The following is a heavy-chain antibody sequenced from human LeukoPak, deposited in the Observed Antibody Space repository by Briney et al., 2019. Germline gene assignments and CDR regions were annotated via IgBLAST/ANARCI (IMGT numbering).Heavy chain of an antibody. CDR2: VYYSGST. D-gene: IGHD2-2*01. CDR3: ARQFDGDIVVVPAGGYFDY. Sequence: SETLSLTCTVSGGSMSSSSYYWGWIRQPPGKGLEWIGRVYYSGSTYYNPPLKSRVTISVDTSKNQFSLKLSSVTAADTAVYYCARQFDGDIVVVPAGGYFDYWGQGTLVTVSS. J-gene: IGHJ4*02. CDR1: GGSMSSSSYY. V-gene: IGHV4-39*01.